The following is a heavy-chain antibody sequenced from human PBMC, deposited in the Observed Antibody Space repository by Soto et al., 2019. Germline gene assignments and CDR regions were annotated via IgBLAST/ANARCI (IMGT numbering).Heavy chain of an antibody. Sequence: SETLSLTCTVSGGSINTYYWSYIRQPAGKGLEWIGRLYSTGSTSYNPSLKSRVTMSVDTSKNQFSLKLISVTAADTAVYYCARMYFYGSSGHYHFDYWGQGTMVTVSS. D-gene: IGHD3-22*01. CDR1: GGSINTYY. CDR3: ARMYFYGSSGHYHFDY. CDR2: LYSTGST. J-gene: IGHJ4*02. V-gene: IGHV4-4*07.